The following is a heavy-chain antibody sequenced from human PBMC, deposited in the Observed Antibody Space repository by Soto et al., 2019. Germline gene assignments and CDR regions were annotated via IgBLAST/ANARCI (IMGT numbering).Heavy chain of an antibody. Sequence: AGGSLRLSCAASGFTFSNYPMSWVRQAPGKGLEWVSGISGSGETPYYADSVKGRFTISRDNYKNMLYLQMNSLRAEDTAVYYCAKVFYYYDSSGYYYFDYWGQGTLVTVSS. CDR2: ISGSGETP. D-gene: IGHD3-22*01. J-gene: IGHJ4*02. CDR3: AKVFYYYDSSGYYYFDY. V-gene: IGHV3-23*01. CDR1: GFTFSNYP.